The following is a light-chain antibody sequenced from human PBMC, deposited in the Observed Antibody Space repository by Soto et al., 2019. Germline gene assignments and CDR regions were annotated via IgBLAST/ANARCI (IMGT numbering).Light chain of an antibody. CDR2: KAS. CDR3: QQYNSYSYT. V-gene: IGKV1-5*03. J-gene: IGKJ2*01. Sequence: DIQMTQSPSTLSASVGDRVTITCRASQSISSWLAWYQQKPGKAPKLLIYKASILESGVPARFSGSGSGTEFTLPISSLQPDHFATYYCQQYNSYSYTYGQGTKPEIK. CDR1: QSISSW.